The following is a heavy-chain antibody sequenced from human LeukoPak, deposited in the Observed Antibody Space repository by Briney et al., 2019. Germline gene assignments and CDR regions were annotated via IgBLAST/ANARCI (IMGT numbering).Heavy chain of an antibody. J-gene: IGHJ5*02. CDR1: GGSISYYY. CDR2: IYYSGTT. D-gene: IGHD4-17*01. Sequence: SETLSLTCAVSGGSISYYYWSWIRQPPGKGLEWIGYIYYSGTTNYNPSLLSRVTISVDTSKNQFSLKLTSVTAADTAIYYCARHSGDYGDYPNWFDPWGQGTLVTVSS. CDR3: ARHSGDYGDYPNWFDP. V-gene: IGHV4-59*08.